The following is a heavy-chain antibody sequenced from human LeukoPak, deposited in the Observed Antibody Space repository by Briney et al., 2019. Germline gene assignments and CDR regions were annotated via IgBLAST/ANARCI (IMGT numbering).Heavy chain of an antibody. J-gene: IGHJ4*02. CDR2: INPNSGDT. CDR3: ARGPRWDPHFDY. V-gene: IGHV1-2*02. D-gene: IGHD1-26*01. CDR1: GYTFTGY. Sequence: ASVKVSCKASGYTFTGYMHWVRQAPGQGLEWMGWINPNSGDTNSPQKFQGRVTMTRDTSISTAYMEPSRLRSDDTAVYYCARGPRWDPHFDYWGQGTLVTVSS.